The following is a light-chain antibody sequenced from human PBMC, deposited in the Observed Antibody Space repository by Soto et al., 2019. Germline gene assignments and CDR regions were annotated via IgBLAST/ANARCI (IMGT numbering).Light chain of an antibody. CDR3: QQYGSSPLT. CDR1: QSVSSNY. J-gene: IGKJ1*01. CDR2: GAS. V-gene: IGKV3-20*01. Sequence: ETVLTQSPGTLSLSPWERATLSCRASQSVSSNYLAWYQQKPGQAPRLLIYGASSRATGIPDRFSGSGSGTDFTLTISRLEPEDFAVYYCQQYGSSPLTFGQGTKVDIK.